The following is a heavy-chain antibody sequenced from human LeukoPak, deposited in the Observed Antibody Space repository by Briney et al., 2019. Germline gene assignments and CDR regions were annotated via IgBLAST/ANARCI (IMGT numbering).Heavy chain of an antibody. CDR3: AKDGRYSYGVLDY. CDR2: ISWNSGSI. D-gene: IGHD5-18*01. V-gene: IGHV3-9*01. Sequence: GGSLRLSCAASGFTFDDYAMQWVRQAPGKGLEWVSCISWNSGSIGYADSVKGRCTISRDNAKNSLYPQMNSLRAEDTALYYCAKDGRYSYGVLDYWGQGTLVTVSS. CDR1: GFTFDDYA. J-gene: IGHJ4*02.